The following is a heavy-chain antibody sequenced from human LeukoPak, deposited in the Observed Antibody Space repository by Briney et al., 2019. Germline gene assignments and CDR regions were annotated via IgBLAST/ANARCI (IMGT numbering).Heavy chain of an antibody. CDR3: ARAQTPDWLSGDFDY. J-gene: IGHJ4*02. V-gene: IGHV1-18*01. Sequence: AAVKVTCKASGYTFTSYGIRWVRQAPGQGLGWMGWISAYNSNTNYAQKLQGRVTMTTPTSTSTAYMQLRSLRSDDTAVYYCARAQTPDWLSGDFDYWGQGTLVTVSS. D-gene: IGHD3-9*01. CDR2: ISAYNSNT. CDR1: GYTFTSYG.